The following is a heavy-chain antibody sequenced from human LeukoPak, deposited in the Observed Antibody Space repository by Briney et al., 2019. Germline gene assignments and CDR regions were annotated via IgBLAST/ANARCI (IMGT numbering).Heavy chain of an antibody. D-gene: IGHD5-24*01. CDR2: ISYDGSNK. J-gene: IGHJ6*02. V-gene: IGHV3-30*14. CDR3: ARALEMATIIDYYDMDV. Sequence: PGGSLRLSCAASGFTFSSYAMHWVRQAPGKGLEWVAVISYDGSNKYYADSVKGRFTISRDNSKNTLYLQMNSLRAEDTAVYYCARALEMATIIDYYDMDVWGQGTTVTVSS. CDR1: GFTFSSYA.